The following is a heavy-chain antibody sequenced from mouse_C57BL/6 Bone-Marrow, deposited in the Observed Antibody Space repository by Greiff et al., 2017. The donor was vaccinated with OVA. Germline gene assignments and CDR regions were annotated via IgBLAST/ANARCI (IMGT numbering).Heavy chain of an antibody. CDR1: GFHIKDGY. V-gene: IGHV14-4*01. J-gene: IGHJ3*01. Sequence: EVQLQQSGAELVRPGASVKLSCTASGFHIKDGYMHWVKQRPEQGLEWIGWIDPENGDTEYASKFQGKATITADTSYHTAYLQLSSLTSEDTAVYYCTTGAYYSNPWFAYWGQGTLVTVSA. CDR2: IDPENGDT. CDR3: TTGAYYSNPWFAY. D-gene: IGHD2-5*01.